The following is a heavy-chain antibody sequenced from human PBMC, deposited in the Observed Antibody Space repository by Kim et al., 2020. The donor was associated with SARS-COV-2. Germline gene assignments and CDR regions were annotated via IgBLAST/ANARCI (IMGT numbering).Heavy chain of an antibody. CDR3: ARVSGYSGYDRPNAFDI. D-gene: IGHD5-12*01. J-gene: IGHJ3*02. Sequence: LQGRVTMTTDTSTSTAYMELRSLRSDDTAVYYCARVSGYSGYDRPNAFDIWGQGTMVTVSS. V-gene: IGHV1-18*01.